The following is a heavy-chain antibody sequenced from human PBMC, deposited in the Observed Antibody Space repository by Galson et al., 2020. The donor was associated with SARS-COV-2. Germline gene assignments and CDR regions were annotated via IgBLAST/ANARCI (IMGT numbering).Heavy chain of an antibody. J-gene: IGHJ4*02. CDR3: KAVARSDFDY. V-gene: IGHV3-30*03. Sequence: LSLTCAASGFTFSSYGMHWVRQAPGKGLEWVAVISYDGSNKYYADSVKGRFTISRDNSKNTLYLQMNSLRAEDTAVYYCKAVARSDFDYWGQGTLVTVSS. D-gene: IGHD6-19*01. CDR2: ISYDGSNK. CDR1: GFTFSSYG.